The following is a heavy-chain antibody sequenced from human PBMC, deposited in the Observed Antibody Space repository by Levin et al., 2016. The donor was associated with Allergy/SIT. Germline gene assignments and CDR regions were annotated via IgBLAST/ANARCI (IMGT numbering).Heavy chain of an antibody. J-gene: IGHJ4*02. CDR2: VNWNGDTT. CDR3: ATVPLYTSMGYFDN. D-gene: IGHD2/OR15-2a*01. V-gene: IGHV3-20*04. CDR1: GFTFDDYG. Sequence: GGSLRLSCAASGFTFDDYGMSWVRQAPGKGLEWVSGVNWNGDTTGYLDSVKGRFTISRDNAKNSLYLQMNNLGVEDTALYYCATVPLYTSMGYFDNWGQGTLVTVSS.